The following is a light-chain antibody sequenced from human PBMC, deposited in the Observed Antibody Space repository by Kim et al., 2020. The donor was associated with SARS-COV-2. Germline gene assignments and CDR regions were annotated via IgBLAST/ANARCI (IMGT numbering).Light chain of an antibody. V-gene: IGLV3-19*01. J-gene: IGLJ3*02. CDR1: SLRSYY. CDR2: GKN. Sequence: SSELTQDPAVSVALRQTVMITCQGDSLRSYYASWYQQKPGQAPVLVIYGKNNRPSGIPDRFSGSSSGNTASLTITGAQAEDEADYYYNSRDSSGNHWVFGGGTQLTVL. CDR3: NSRDSSGNHWV.